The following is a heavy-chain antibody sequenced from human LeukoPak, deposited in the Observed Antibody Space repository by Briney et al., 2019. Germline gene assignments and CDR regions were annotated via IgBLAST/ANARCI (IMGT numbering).Heavy chain of an antibody. CDR3: ARGGTRSPID. J-gene: IGHJ4*02. CDR2: IKEDGSAT. D-gene: IGHD2/OR15-2a*01. Sequence: GGSLRLSCAASGFAFSTNWMIWLRQGPEKGLEWVANIKEDGSATYYVDSVKGRFTISRDNAKNSLYLQMNSLRAEDTAIYYCARGGTRSPIDWGPGTLVTVSS. V-gene: IGHV3-7*01. CDR1: GFAFSTNW.